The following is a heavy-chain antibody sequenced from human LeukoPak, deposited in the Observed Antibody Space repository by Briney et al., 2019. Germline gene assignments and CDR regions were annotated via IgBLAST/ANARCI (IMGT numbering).Heavy chain of an antibody. CDR1: GGTFSSYA. D-gene: IGHD4-17*01. CDR3: AREFGDDYGDYTLSYYFDY. J-gene: IGHJ4*02. Sequence: ASVKVSCKASGGTFSSYAISWVRQAPGQGLEWMGGIIPIFGTANYAQKFQGRVTITADESTSTAYMELSSLRSEDTAVYYCAREFGDDYGDYTLSYYFDYWGQGTLVTVSS. V-gene: IGHV1-69*13. CDR2: IIPIFGTA.